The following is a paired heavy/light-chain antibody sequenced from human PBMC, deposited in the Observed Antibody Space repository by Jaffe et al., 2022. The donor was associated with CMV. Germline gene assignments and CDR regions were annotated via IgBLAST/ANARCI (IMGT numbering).Heavy chain of an antibody. J-gene: IGHJ6*02. CDR3: ARDRTNWQADYHYGIDV. V-gene: IGHV4-59*01. CDR1: GGSISNYY. CDR2: VYYSGST. D-gene: IGHD2-2*01. Sequence: QVQLQESGPGLVKPSETLSLTCTVSGGSISNYYWNWIRQPPGKGLEWIGYVYYSGSTNYNPSLKSRVTISLDTSKNQFSLKLSSVTAADTAVYYCARDRTNWQADYHYGIDVWGQGTTVTVSS.
Light chain of an antibody. J-gene: IGLJ2*01. CDR3: AAWDDSLSGLVV. Sequence: QSVLTQPPSASGPPGQRVTISCSGSSSNIGSNYVYWYQQLPGTAPKLLIYRNNQRPSGVPDRFSGSKSGTSASLAISGLRSEDEADYYCAAWDDSLSGLVVFGGGTKLTVL. CDR1: SSNIGSNY. CDR2: RNN. V-gene: IGLV1-47*01.